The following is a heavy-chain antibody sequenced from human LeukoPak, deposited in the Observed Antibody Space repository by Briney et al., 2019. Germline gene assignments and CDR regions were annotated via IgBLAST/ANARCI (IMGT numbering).Heavy chain of an antibody. J-gene: IGHJ3*02. Sequence: SETLSLTCTVSGGSISSYYWGWIRQPPGKGPEWIGSIYYSGSTYYNPSLESRVTISVDTSKNHFSLNLRSVTAADTAVYYCARVHIDKYYYDETTEFDIWGQGTKVTVSS. V-gene: IGHV4-39*02. CDR1: GGSISSYY. D-gene: IGHD3-22*01. CDR2: IYYSGST. CDR3: ARVHIDKYYYDETTEFDI.